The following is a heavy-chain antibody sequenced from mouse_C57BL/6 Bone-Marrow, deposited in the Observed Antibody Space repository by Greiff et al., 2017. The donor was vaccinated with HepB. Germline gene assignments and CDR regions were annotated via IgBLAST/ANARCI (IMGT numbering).Heavy chain of an antibody. Sequence: VQLKQSGAELVKPGASVKLSCTASGFNIKDYYMHWVKQRTEQGLEWIGRLDPEDGETKYAPKYQGKATITADASSNTAYLKLSSLTSEDTAVYSCARTVVATDYWGQGTTLTVSS. V-gene: IGHV14-2*01. CDR2: LDPEDGET. CDR1: GFNIKDYY. J-gene: IGHJ2*01. D-gene: IGHD1-1*01. CDR3: ARTVVATDY.